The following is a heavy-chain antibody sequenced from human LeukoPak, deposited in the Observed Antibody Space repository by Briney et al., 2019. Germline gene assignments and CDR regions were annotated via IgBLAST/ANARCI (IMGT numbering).Heavy chain of an antibody. Sequence: SETLSLTCTVSGGSISSGDYYWTWIRQTPGKGLEWIGYTYHSGTTYYNPSLKSRVTISLDTSKNQFSLRLNSVTAADTAVYYCAVKRGSAYYWDYWGQGTLGTVSS. J-gene: IGHJ4*02. CDR3: AVKRGSAYYWDY. D-gene: IGHD3-22*01. V-gene: IGHV4-30-4*01. CDR2: TYHSGTT. CDR1: GGSISSGDYY.